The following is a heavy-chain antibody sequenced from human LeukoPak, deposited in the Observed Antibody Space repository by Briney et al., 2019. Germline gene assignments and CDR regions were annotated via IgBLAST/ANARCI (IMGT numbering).Heavy chain of an antibody. CDR2: IYYTGST. CDR3: ARDGSVTV. D-gene: IGHD2-21*02. V-gene: IGHV4-59*01. J-gene: IGHJ4*02. Sequence: PSETLSLTCTVSGGSISGYYWSWIRQPPGKGLGWIGYIYYTGSTYYNPSLKSRVTISIDTSKNQFSLKLSSVTAADTAVYYCARDGSVTVWGQGTLVTVSS. CDR1: GGSISGYY.